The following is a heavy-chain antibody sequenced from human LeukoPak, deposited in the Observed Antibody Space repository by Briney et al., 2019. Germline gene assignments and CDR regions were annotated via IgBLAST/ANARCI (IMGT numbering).Heavy chain of an antibody. CDR1: GGSISSSSYY. J-gene: IGHJ4*02. CDR3: ARDSSGYYYGGGYFDY. CDR2: IYYSGST. Sequence: PSETLSLTCTVSGGSISSSSYYWGWIRQPPGKGLEWIGSIYYSGSTYYNPSLKSRVTISVDTSKNQFSLKLSSVTAADTAVYYCARDSSGYYYGGGYFDYWGQGTLVTVSS. V-gene: IGHV4-39*07. D-gene: IGHD3-22*01.